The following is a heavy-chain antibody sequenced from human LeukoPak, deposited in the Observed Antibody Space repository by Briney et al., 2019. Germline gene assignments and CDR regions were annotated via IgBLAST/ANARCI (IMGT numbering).Heavy chain of an antibody. V-gene: IGHV1-3*01. CDR1: GYTFTSYA. CDR3: ARDQEWLQFDY. CDR2: INAGNGNT. Sequence: GSVKVSCKASGYTFTSYAMHWVRQAPGQRLEWMGWINAGNGNTKYSQKFQGRVTITRDTSASTAYMELSSLRSEDTAVYYCARDQEWLQFDYWGQGTLVTVSS. J-gene: IGHJ4*02. D-gene: IGHD5-24*01.